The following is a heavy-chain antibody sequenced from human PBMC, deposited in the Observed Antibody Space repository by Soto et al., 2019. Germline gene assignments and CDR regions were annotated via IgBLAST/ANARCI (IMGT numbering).Heavy chain of an antibody. V-gene: IGHV4-31*03. CDR3: AREGGIVGATAADY. CDR2: IYYSGST. CDR1: GGSISSGGYY. D-gene: IGHD1-26*01. J-gene: IGHJ4*02. Sequence: QVQLQESGPGLVKPSQTLSLTCTVSGGSISSGGYYWSWIRQHPGKGLEWIGYIYYSGSTYYNPSLKSRVTISVDTYKNQFYLKLSSVTAADTAVYYCAREGGIVGATAADYWGQGTLVTVSS.